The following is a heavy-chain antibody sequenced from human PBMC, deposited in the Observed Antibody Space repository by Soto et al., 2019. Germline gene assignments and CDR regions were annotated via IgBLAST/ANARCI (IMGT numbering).Heavy chain of an antibody. D-gene: IGHD6-19*01. CDR2: ISHDGSNK. CDR3: AKKGRPVAGTSQDGALDI. Sequence: QVQLVESGGGVVQPGRSLRLSCAASGFTFSSYGMHWVRQAPGKGLEWVAVISHDGSNKYYADSVKGRFTISRDNSKNTLYLQMHSLRAEDTDVYYCAKKGRPVAGTSQDGALDIWGQGTMVTVSS. V-gene: IGHV3-30*18. CDR1: GFTFSSYG. J-gene: IGHJ3*02.